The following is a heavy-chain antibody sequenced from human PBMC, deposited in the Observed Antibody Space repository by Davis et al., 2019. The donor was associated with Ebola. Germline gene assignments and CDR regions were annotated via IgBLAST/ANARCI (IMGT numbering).Heavy chain of an antibody. CDR2: IGWNSGNI. V-gene: IGHV3-9*01. Sequence: GGSLRLSCAASGFTFGHYAMHWVRQAPGKGLEWVSGIGWNSGNIGYAGSVKGRFTISRDNAKNSLYLQMNSLRAEDTAFYYCAKDITMIGKYYFDNWGQGTLVTVSS. CDR3: AKDITMIGKYYFDN. CDR1: GFTFGHYA. D-gene: IGHD3-22*01. J-gene: IGHJ4*02.